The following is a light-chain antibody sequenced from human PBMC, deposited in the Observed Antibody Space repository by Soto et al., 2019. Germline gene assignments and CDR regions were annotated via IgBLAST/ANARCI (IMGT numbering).Light chain of an antibody. V-gene: IGKV1-5*01. J-gene: IGKJ1*01. CDR3: QQYYTYRT. Sequence: DIQMTQSPSTLSASVGDRVTITCRASQSISSWLAWYQQKPGKAPKLLIYDASSLESGVPSRFSGSGSGTEFTLTISSLQPDDFAAYYCQQYYTYRTFGQGTKVDI. CDR1: QSISSW. CDR2: DAS.